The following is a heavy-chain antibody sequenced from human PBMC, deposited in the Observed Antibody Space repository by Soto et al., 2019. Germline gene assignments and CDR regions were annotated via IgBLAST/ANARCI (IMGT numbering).Heavy chain of an antibody. J-gene: IGHJ6*02. Sequence: ASVKVSCKASGYTFTGYYMHWVRQAPGQGLEWMGWINPNSGGTNYAQKFQGWVTMTRDTSISTAYMELSRLRSDDTAVYYCARATPTPRGYYDSSGYSQPSGMDVWGQGTTVTVSS. CDR1: GYTFTGYY. CDR2: INPNSGGT. D-gene: IGHD3-22*01. V-gene: IGHV1-2*04. CDR3: ARATPTPRGYYDSSGYSQPSGMDV.